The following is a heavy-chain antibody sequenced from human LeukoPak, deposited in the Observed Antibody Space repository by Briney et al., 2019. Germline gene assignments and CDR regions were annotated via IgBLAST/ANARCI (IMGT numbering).Heavy chain of an antibody. J-gene: IGHJ4*02. Sequence: PSETLSLTCTVSGDSISSSVYYWTWIRQTPGKELEWIGTMYYTGSTYYSPSLKSRVTISVDTSKNQFSLKLSSVTAADTAVYYCASCSGPQLWYPFDNWGQGTLVTVSS. CDR1: GDSISSSVYY. D-gene: IGHD5-18*01. CDR3: ASCSGPQLWYPFDN. V-gene: IGHV4-39*01. CDR2: MYYTGST.